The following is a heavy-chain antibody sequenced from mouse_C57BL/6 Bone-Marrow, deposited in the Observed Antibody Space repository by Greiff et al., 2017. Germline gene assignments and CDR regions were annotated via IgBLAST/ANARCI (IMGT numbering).Heavy chain of an antibody. Sequence: QVQLQQSGPELVKPGASVKISCKASGYSFTSYYIHWVKQRPGQGLEWIGWIYPGSGNTKYNEKFKGKATLTADTSSTTAYMQLSSLTSEDSAFYYCARSGYWFAYWGQGTLVTVSA. D-gene: IGHD2-2*01. V-gene: IGHV1-66*01. CDR3: ARSGYWFAY. CDR1: GYSFTSYY. J-gene: IGHJ3*01. CDR2: IYPGSGNT.